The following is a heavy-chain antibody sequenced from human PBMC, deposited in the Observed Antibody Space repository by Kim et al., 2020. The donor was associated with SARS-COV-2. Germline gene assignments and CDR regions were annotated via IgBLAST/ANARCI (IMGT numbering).Heavy chain of an antibody. D-gene: IGHD3-10*01. V-gene: IGHV3-23*01. Sequence: GGSLRLSCAASGFTFSSHAMSWVRQAPGKGLEWVSAISGRGGSTYYADSVKGRFTISRDNSKNTLYLQMKSPRAEDTAVYYCAKVLLHLGQARDRRVGYWGQATLVTFPS. CDR1: GFTFSSHA. J-gene: IGHJ4*02. CDR2: ISGRGGST. CDR3: AKVLLHLGQARDRRVGY.